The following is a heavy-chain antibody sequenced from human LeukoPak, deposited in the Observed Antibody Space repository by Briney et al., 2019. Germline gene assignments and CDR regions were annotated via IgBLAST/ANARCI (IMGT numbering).Heavy chain of an antibody. CDR1: KFTFSSYG. J-gene: IGHJ6*02. CDR2: IWYDGSSK. Sequence: PGGSLRLSCEASKFTFSSYGMHWVRQAPGKGLEWVAVIWYDGSSKFYADSVKGRSIISRDNSKNTLYLQMNSLRAEDTAVYYCARGWGPGYYYAMDVWGQGTAVTVSS. D-gene: IGHD3-16*01. CDR3: ARGWGPGYYYAMDV. V-gene: IGHV3-33*01.